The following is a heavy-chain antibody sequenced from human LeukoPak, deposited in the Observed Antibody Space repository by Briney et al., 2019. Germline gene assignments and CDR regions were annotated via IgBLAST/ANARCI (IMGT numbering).Heavy chain of an antibody. CDR3: AKDDYGDYDY. J-gene: IGHJ4*02. Sequence: GGSLRLSCAASGFTFDDYAMHWVRQAPGKGLEWVSGISWNSGSIGYADSVKGRFTISRDNSKNTLYLQMNSLRAEDTAVYYCAKDDYGDYDYWGQGTLVTVSS. CDR1: GFTFDDYA. V-gene: IGHV3-9*01. D-gene: IGHD4-17*01. CDR2: ISWNSGSI.